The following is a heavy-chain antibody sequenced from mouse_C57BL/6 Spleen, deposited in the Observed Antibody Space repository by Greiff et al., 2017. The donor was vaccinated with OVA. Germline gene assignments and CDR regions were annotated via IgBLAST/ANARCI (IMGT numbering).Heavy chain of an antibody. CDR2: ISSGSSTI. D-gene: IGHD2-12*01. CDR3: ASYYNYAMDY. CDR1: GFTFSDYG. J-gene: IGHJ4*01. Sequence: EVKVEESGGGLVKPGGSLKLSCAASGFTFSDYGMHWVRQAPEKGLEWVAYISSGSSTIYYADTVKGRFTISRDNAKNTLFLQMTSLRSEDTAMYYCASYYNYAMDYWGQGTSVTVSS. V-gene: IGHV5-17*01.